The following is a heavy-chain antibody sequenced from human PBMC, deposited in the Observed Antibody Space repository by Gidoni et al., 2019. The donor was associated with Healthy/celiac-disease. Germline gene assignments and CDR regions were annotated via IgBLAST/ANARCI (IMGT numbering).Heavy chain of an antibody. Sequence: QVQLVQSGAEVKKPGASVKVSCMASGYTFTSYYMHWVRQAPGQGLEWMGIINPSGGSTSYAQKFQGRVTMTRDTSTSTVYMELSSLRSEDTAVYYCARESPPEYYFDYWGQGTLVTVSS. J-gene: IGHJ4*02. V-gene: IGHV1-46*01. CDR3: ARESPPEYYFDY. CDR1: GYTFTSYY. CDR2: INPSGGST.